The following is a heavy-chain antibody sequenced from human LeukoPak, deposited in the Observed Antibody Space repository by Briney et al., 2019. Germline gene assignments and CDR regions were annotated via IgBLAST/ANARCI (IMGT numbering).Heavy chain of an antibody. CDR2: ISSSSSYI. D-gene: IGHD2-2*02. CDR1: GFTFSSYS. Sequence: PGGSLRLSCAASGFTFSSYSMNWVRQAPGQGLEWVSSISSSSSYIYYADSVKGRFTISRDNAKNSLYLQMNSLRAEDTAVYYCARDLREYQLLYNFDYWGQGTLATVSS. V-gene: IGHV3-21*01. CDR3: ARDLREYQLLYNFDY. J-gene: IGHJ4*02.